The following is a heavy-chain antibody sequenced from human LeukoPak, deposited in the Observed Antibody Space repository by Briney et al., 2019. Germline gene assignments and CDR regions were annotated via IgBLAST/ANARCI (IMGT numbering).Heavy chain of an antibody. CDR3: AKDRSYYYDSSGHRGAFDI. J-gene: IGHJ3*02. D-gene: IGHD3-22*01. CDR2: ISYDGSNK. V-gene: IGHV3-30-3*01. CDR1: GFTFSSYA. Sequence: GGSLRLSCAASGFTFSSYAMHWVRQAPGKGLEWVAVISYDGSNKYYADSVKGRFTISRDNSKSTLYLQMNSLRAEDTAVYYCAKDRSYYYDSSGHRGAFDIWGQGTMVTVSS.